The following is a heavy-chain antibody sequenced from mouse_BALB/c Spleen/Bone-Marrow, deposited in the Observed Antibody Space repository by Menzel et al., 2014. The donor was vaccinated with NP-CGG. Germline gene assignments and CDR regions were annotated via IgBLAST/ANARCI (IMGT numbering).Heavy chain of an antibody. CDR1: GYTFTSYY. J-gene: IGHJ3*01. CDR2: INPSNGGT. Sequence: QVQLKQSGAELVKPGASVKLSCKASGYTFTSYYMYWVKQRPGQGLEWIGEINPSNGGTNFNEKFESKATLTVDKSSSTAYMQLSSLTSEDSAVYYCTRGFAYWGQGTLVTVSA. CDR3: TRGFAY. V-gene: IGHV1S81*02.